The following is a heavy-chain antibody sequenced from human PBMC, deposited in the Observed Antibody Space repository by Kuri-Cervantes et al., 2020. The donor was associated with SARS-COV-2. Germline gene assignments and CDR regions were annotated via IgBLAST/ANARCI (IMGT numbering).Heavy chain of an antibody. CDR2: ICYSGST. CDR1: GGSISSSSHY. CDR3: ERGSWIRLWRRYSDS. D-gene: IGHD5-18*01. Sequence: GSLRLSCIVSGGSISSSSHYWGWIRQPPGKGLEGIGSICYSGSTYDNQPLKSRVTISVDTSKNQFSLKLISVTAADTAAYYCERGSWIRLWRRYSDSWGQGALVTVSS. J-gene: IGHJ4*02. V-gene: IGHV4-39*01.